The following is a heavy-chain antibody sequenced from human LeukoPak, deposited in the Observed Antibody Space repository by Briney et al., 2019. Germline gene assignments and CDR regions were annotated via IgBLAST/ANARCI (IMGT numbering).Heavy chain of an antibody. Sequence: GGSLRLSCAASGFTFSDYYMSWIRQAPGKGLEWVSYISSSGSTIYYADSVKGRFTISRDNAKNSLYLQMNSLRAGDTAVYYCARSITMVRGGVCYFDYWGQGTLVTVSS. D-gene: IGHD3-10*01. J-gene: IGHJ4*02. CDR1: GFTFSDYY. V-gene: IGHV3-11*04. CDR2: ISSSGSTI. CDR3: ARSITMVRGGVCYFDY.